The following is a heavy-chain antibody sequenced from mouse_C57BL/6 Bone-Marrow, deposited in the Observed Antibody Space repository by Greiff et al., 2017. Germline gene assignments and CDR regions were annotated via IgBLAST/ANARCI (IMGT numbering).Heavy chain of an antibody. J-gene: IGHJ2*01. V-gene: IGHV6-6*01. CDR1: GFTFSDAW. D-gene: IGHD4-1*02. Sequence: EVKLMESGGGLVQPGGSMKLSCAASGFTFSDAWMDWVRQSPEKGLEWVAEIRNKANNHATYYAESVKGRFTISRDDYKSSVYLQMNSLRAEDTGIYYCTTTGLYYFDYWGQGTTLTVSS. CDR3: TTTGLYYFDY. CDR2: IRNKANNHAT.